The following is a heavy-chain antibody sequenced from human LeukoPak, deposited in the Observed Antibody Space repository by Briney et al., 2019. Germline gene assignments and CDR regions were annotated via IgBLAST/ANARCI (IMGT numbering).Heavy chain of an antibody. CDR1: GGSISSYY. V-gene: IGHV4-59*01. D-gene: IGHD1-26*01. Sequence: SETLSLTCTVSGGSISSYYWSWIRQPPGKGLEWIGYIYYSGSTNYNPSLKSRVTISVDTSKNQFSLKLSPVTAADTAVYFCTRVGGSYYSIDYWGQGTLVTVSS. CDR3: TRVGGSYYSIDY. CDR2: IYYSGST. J-gene: IGHJ4*02.